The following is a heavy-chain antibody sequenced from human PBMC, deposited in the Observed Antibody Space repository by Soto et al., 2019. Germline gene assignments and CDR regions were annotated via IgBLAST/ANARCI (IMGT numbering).Heavy chain of an antibody. CDR2: IIPIFGTA. CDR3: AREGAYDSSGSTLDTYHYYYGREV. D-gene: IGHD3-22*01. CDR1: GGTFSSYA. Sequence: GASVKVSCKASGGTFSSYAISWVRQAPGQGLEWMGGIIPIFGTANYAQKFQGRVTITADESTSTAYMELSSLRSEDTAVYYCAREGAYDSSGSTLDTYHYYYGREVWGHGTTVTVSS. V-gene: IGHV1-69*13. J-gene: IGHJ6*02.